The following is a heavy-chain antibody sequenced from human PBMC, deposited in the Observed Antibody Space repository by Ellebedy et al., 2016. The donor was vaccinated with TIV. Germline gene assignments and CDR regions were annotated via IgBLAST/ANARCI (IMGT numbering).Heavy chain of an antibody. D-gene: IGHD3-16*01. Sequence: GGSLRLSXAASGLIFSNVWMGWFRQAPGKGLEWVANINKDGSEKYYADSVTGRFIISRDNAKNSSFLQMNSLRGDDAAMYYCTGRGGCNTSCSDHWGHGTVVSVSS. V-gene: IGHV3-7*01. CDR1: GLIFSNVW. CDR2: INKDGSEK. J-gene: IGHJ4*01. CDR3: TGRGGCNTSCSDH.